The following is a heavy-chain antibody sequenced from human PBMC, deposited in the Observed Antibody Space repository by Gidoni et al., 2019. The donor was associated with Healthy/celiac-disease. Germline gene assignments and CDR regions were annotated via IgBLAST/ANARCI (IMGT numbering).Heavy chain of an antibody. CDR2: IKQDGSEK. V-gene: IGHV3-7*03. D-gene: IGHD1-26*01. J-gene: IGHJ4*02. CDR3: AATGYSLTIYFDY. CDR1: GFTFSSYW. Sequence: EVQLVESGGGLVQPGGSLRLSCAASGFTFSSYWMSWVRQAPGKGLEWVTNIKQDGSEKYYVDSVKGRFTIPRDNAKNSLYLQMNSLRAEDTAVYYCAATGYSLTIYFDYWGQGTLVTVSS.